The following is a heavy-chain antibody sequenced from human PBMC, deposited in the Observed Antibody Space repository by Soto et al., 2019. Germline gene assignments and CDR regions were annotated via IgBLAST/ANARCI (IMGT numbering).Heavy chain of an antibody. D-gene: IGHD3-16*02. Sequence: HPGGSLRLSCSASGFTFSSYAMHWVRQAPGKGLEYVSAISSNGGSTYYADSVKGRFTISRDNSKNTLYLQMSSLRAEDTAVYYCVKGTPYREPYDYVWGSYRLDAFDIWGQGTMVTVSS. CDR1: GFTFSSYA. J-gene: IGHJ3*02. V-gene: IGHV3-64D*06. CDR2: ISSNGGST. CDR3: VKGTPYREPYDYVWGSYRLDAFDI.